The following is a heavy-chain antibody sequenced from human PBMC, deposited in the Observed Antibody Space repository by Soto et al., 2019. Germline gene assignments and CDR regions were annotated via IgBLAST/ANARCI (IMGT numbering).Heavy chain of an antibody. CDR3: ARRWGDYFDY. V-gene: IGHV4-59*08. Sequence: ETLSLTCTVSGGSISSYYWRWIRQPPGKGLEWIGYIYYSGSTNYNPSLKSRVTISVDTSKNQFSLKLSSVTAADTAVYYCARRWGDYFDYWGQGTLVTVSS. CDR1: GGSISSYY. CDR2: IYYSGST. J-gene: IGHJ4*02. D-gene: IGHD3-16*01.